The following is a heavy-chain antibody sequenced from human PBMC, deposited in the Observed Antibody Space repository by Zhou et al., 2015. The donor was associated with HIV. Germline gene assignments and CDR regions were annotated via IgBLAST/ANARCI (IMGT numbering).Heavy chain of an antibody. CDR1: GFTFSSYA. J-gene: IGHJ4*02. V-gene: IGHV3-30-3*01. CDR2: VSHDGINK. CDR3: ARPVRYCSSTTCFPLDY. D-gene: IGHD2-2*01. Sequence: VQLVESGGGVVQPGRSLRLSCAASGFTFSSYAMHWVRQAPGKGLEWVALVSHDGINKYYADSVKGRFTISRDNSKNTLYLQMNSLRLEDTAVYYCARPVRYCSSTTCFPLDYWGQGTLVTVSS.